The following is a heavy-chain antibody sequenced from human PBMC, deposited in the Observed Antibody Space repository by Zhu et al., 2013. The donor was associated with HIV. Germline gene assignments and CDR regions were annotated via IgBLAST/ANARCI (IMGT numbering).Heavy chain of an antibody. D-gene: IGHD2-15*01. CDR2: IYSGGST. J-gene: IGHJ4*02. V-gene: IGHV3-53*01. CDR1: GFTVSSNY. CDR3: ARYSLGYCSGGSCYDQDY. Sequence: EVQLVESGGGLIQPGGSLRLSCAASGFTVSSNYMSWVRQAPGKGLEWVSVIYSGGSTYYADSVKGRFTISRDNSKNTLYLQMNSLRAEDTAVYYCARYSLGYCSGGSCYDQDYWGQGTLVTVSS.